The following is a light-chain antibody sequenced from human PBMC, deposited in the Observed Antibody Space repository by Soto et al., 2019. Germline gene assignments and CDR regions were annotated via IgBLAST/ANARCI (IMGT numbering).Light chain of an antibody. Sequence: QSVLTQPPSVSGAPGQRVTISCTGSSSHIGAGYDVPWYPQLPGTAPQLLIYGHRNRPSGVPDRLSGSKSGTSASLATTGLQAEDEADYYYQSYDSSLSGSVFGGGTKLTVL. V-gene: IGLV1-40*01. CDR1: SSHIGAGYD. CDR2: GHR. J-gene: IGLJ2*01. CDR3: QSYDSSLSGSV.